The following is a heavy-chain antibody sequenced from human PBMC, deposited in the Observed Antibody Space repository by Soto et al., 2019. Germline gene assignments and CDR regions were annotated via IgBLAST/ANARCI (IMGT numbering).Heavy chain of an antibody. CDR3: ARFWKGLPYYDSSGKY. Sequence: SETLSLTCTVSGGSIGSSSYYWGWIRQPPGKGLEWIGSIYYSGSTYYNPSLKSRVTISVDTSKNQFSLKLSSVTAADTAVYYCARFWKGLPYYDSSGKYWGQGTLVTVSS. CDR1: GGSIGSSSYY. D-gene: IGHD3-22*01. V-gene: IGHV4-39*01. J-gene: IGHJ4*02. CDR2: IYYSGST.